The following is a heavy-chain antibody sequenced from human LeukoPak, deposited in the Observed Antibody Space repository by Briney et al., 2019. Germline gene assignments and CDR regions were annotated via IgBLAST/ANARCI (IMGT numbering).Heavy chain of an antibody. CDR1: GFTLSRYW. Sequence: GESLRLSCAASGFTLSRYWIHWVRQAPGRGLEWVSRINPDGSTTTYADSVKGRFTISRDNAKNTVYLQMNSLRAEDTAVYYCARVLSGSWDWFDPWGQGTLVTVSS. V-gene: IGHV3-74*01. J-gene: IGHJ5*02. CDR3: ARVLSGSWDWFDP. CDR2: INPDGSTT. D-gene: IGHD3-22*01.